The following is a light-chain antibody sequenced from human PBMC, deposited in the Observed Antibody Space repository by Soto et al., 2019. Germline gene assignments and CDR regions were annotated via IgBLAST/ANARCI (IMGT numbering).Light chain of an antibody. CDR1: QSLNSN. V-gene: IGKV3-15*01. J-gene: IGKJ1*01. CDR3: QQYNTWPWT. Sequence: DTIMTQSPAILSVSPGERATVSCRASQSLNSNLAWYQQKPGQAPRLLIIGASERVTTIPARFSGSGSGTEFTLSISSLQSADFAVYYCQQYNTWPWTFGQGTKVEIK. CDR2: GAS.